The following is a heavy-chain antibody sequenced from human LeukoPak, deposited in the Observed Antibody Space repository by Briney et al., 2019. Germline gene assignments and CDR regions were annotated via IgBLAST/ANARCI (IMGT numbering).Heavy chain of an antibody. V-gene: IGHV6-1*01. D-gene: IGHD2-2*01. Sequence: SQTLSPTCAISGDSVSSNSAAWNWIRQSPSRGLEWLGRTYYRSKWYTDYAVSVKSRITINPDTSKNQFSLQLNSVTPEDTAVYYCARDRVVPAAIPGYYYYYGMDVWGQGTTVTVSS. J-gene: IGHJ6*02. CDR3: ARDRVVPAAIPGYYYYYGMDV. CDR1: GDSVSSNSAA. CDR2: TYYRSKWYT.